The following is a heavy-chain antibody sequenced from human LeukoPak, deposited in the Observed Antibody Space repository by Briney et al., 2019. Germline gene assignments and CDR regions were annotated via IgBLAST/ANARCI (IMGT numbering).Heavy chain of an antibody. Sequence: GGSLRLSCAASGFTFSSYAMHWVRQAPGKGLEWVAVISYDGSNKYYADSVKGRFTISRDNSKNTLYLQMNSLRAEDTAVYYCARDGSYYGSGSHYNAGGYFDYWGQGTLVTVSS. CDR2: ISYDGSNK. CDR3: ARDGSYYGSGSHYNAGGYFDY. J-gene: IGHJ4*02. CDR1: GFTFSSYA. D-gene: IGHD3-10*01. V-gene: IGHV3-30*04.